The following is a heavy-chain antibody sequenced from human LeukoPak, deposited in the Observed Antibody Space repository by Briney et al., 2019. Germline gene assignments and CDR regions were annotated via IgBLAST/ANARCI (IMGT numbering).Heavy chain of an antibody. CDR2: IYYSGST. V-gene: IGHV4-59*01. D-gene: IGHD3-10*01. CDR3: AGTSMVRGVIGNWFDP. J-gene: IGHJ5*02. CDR1: GGSISSYY. Sequence: SETLSLSCTVSGGSISSYYWSWIRQPPGKGLEWIGYIYYSGSTNYNPSLKSRVTISVDTSKNQFSLKLSSVTAADTAVYYCAGTSMVRGVIGNWFDPWGQGTLVTVSS.